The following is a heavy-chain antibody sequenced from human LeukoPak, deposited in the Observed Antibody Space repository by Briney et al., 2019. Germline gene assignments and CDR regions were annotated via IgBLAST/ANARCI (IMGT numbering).Heavy chain of an antibody. CDR2: IIPIFGTA. Sequence: SVTVSCKASGGTFSSYAISWVRQAPGQGLEWMGGIIPIFGTANYAQKFQGRVTITADESTSTAYMELSSLRSEDTAVYYCASHPRSDYGSGSYYRDWGQGTLVTVSS. D-gene: IGHD3-10*01. J-gene: IGHJ4*02. CDR1: GGTFSSYA. V-gene: IGHV1-69*13. CDR3: ASHPRSDYGSGSYYRD.